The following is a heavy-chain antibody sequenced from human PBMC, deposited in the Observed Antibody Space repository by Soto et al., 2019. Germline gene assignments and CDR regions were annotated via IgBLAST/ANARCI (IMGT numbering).Heavy chain of an antibody. D-gene: IGHD2-2*01. Sequence: GGSLRLSCAASGFTFSSYAMHWVRQAPGKGLEWVAVISYDGSNKYYADSVKGRFTISRDNSKNTLYLQMNSLRAEDTAVYYCAKNPLYCSSTSCLDYWSQGTLVTVSS. CDR3: AKNPLYCSSTSCLDY. V-gene: IGHV3-30-3*02. CDR2: ISYDGSNK. J-gene: IGHJ4*02. CDR1: GFTFSSYA.